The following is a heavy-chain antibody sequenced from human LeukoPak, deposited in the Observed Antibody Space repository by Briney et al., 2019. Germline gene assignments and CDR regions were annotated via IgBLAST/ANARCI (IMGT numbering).Heavy chain of an antibody. CDR1: GFTFSSYS. D-gene: IGHD1-1*01. CDR3: AREGTTRYFQH. V-gene: IGHV3-21*01. CDR2: ISSSSSYI. Sequence: GGSLRLSCAASGFTFSSYSMNWVRQAPGKGLEWVSSISSSSSYIYYADSVKGRFTISRDNAKNSLYLQMNSLRAEDTAVYYCAREGTTRYFQHWGQGTLVTASS. J-gene: IGHJ1*01.